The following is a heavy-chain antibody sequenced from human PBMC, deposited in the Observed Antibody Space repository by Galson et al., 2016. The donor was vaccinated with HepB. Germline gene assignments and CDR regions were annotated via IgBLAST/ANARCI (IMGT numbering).Heavy chain of an antibody. J-gene: IGHJ4*02. V-gene: IGHV3-30*02. CDR3: AKNDILTGYSAFDY. D-gene: IGHD3-9*01. Sequence: PAKGRFTISRDNSKNTLYLQMNSLRAEDTAVYYCAKNDILTGYSAFDYWGQGTLVTVSS.